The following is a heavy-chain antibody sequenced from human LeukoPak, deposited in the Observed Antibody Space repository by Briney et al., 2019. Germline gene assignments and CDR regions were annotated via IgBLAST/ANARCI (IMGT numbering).Heavy chain of an antibody. CDR1: GYTFTGYY. Sequence: GASVKVSCKASGYTFTGYYMHWVRQAPGQGLEWMGWINPNSGGTNYAQKFQGRVTMTRDTSISTAYMELSRLRSDDTAVYYCARGDGGIVGADNWFDPRGQGTLVTVSS. CDR2: INPNSGGT. D-gene: IGHD1-26*01. J-gene: IGHJ5*02. CDR3: ARGDGGIVGADNWFDP. V-gene: IGHV1-2*02.